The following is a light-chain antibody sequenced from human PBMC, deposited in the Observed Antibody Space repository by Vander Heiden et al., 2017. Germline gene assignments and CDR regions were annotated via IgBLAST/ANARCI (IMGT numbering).Light chain of an antibody. CDR2: EVS. J-gene: IGLJ2*01. V-gene: IGLV2-8*01. CDR3: SSYAGSNNLV. CDR1: SSHVGAYNY. Sequence: QSPLTQPPSESGPPGQSVTVSCTGTSSHVGAYNYVSWYQQPPGKVPKLVIYEVSKRPSGIPYRFSASKSGNTASLTVSGRQAEEVADYYCSSYAGSNNLVFGGGTKLTVL.